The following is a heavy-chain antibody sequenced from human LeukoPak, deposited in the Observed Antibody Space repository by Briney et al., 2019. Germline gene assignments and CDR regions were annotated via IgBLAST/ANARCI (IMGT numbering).Heavy chain of an antibody. D-gene: IGHD2-15*01. J-gene: IGHJ3*02. CDR1: GASIRSGDYD. V-gene: IGHV4-30-4*01. CDR2: IYDSGST. Sequence: PSETLSLTCTVSGASIRSGDYDWSWIRQPPGKGREWIGYIYDSGSTYYNPSLKSRITISVDTSENRFSLKLSSVTATDTAVYYCARDCSGGSCYGAFDIWGQGTMVTVSS. CDR3: ARDCSGGSCYGAFDI.